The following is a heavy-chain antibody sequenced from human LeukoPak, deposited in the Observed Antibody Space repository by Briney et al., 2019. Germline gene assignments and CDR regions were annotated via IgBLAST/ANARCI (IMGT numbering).Heavy chain of an antibody. J-gene: IGHJ6*03. D-gene: IGHD6-6*01. Sequence: GASVKVSCRASGYTFTSYDINWVRQATGQGLEWMGWMNPNSGNTGYAQKFQGRVTITRNTSISTAYMELSSLRSEDTAVYYCARRGYSSSSRGYYYYYMDVWGKGTTVTVSS. V-gene: IGHV1-8*03. CDR2: MNPNSGNT. CDR1: GYTFTSYD. CDR3: ARRGYSSSSRGYYYYYMDV.